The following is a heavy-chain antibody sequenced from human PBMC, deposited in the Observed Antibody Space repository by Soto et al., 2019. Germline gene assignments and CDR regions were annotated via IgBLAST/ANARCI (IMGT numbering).Heavy chain of an antibody. J-gene: IGHJ6*02. CDR2: IDTSGNT. CDR1: VDSITTYY. D-gene: IGHD1-1*01. CDR3: ARYSYNCFHPEVIAV. V-gene: IGHV4-4*07. Sequence: SGTLYLTCTVSVDSITTYYWSWIRQPAGKGLEWIGRIDTSGNTNYNPSLKSRVTMSVDTSKKQFSLKLTSVTAADTAVYYCARYSYNCFHPEVIAVWAQRTTVLVSS.